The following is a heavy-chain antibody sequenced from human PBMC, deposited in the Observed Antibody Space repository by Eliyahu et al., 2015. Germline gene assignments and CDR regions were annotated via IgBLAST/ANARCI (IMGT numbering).Heavy chain of an antibody. CDR3: ARDFGDYDPFDY. V-gene: IGHV1-69*01. Sequence: QVQLVQSGAEVKKPGSSVKVSCKAXGDTFSSYATSWVRQAPGQGREWLGGSIPTFGTANYAQKFQGRVTITADESTSTVYMELSSLRSEDTAMYYCARDFGDYDPFDYWGQGTLVTVSS. CDR2: SIPTFGTA. D-gene: IGHD4-17*01. CDR1: GDTFSSYA. J-gene: IGHJ4*02.